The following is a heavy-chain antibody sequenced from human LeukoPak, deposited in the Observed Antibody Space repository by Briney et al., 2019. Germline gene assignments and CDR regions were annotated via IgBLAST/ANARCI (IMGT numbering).Heavy chain of an antibody. CDR3: VTDTSMGGLFDY. V-gene: IGHV3-74*03. Sequence: PGGSLRLSCAASGFTFSSYWMHWVRQAPGKGLVWVSGTNTDGSSTMYADSVKGRFTIARDNAKNTLYLQMNSLRDEDTALYYCVTDTSMGGLFDYWGQGTLVTVSS. D-gene: IGHD5-18*01. J-gene: IGHJ4*02. CDR1: GFTFSSYW. CDR2: TNTDGSST.